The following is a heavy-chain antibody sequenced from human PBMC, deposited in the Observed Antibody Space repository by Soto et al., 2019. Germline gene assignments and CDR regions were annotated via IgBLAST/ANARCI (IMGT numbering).Heavy chain of an antibody. J-gene: IGHJ5*02. Sequence: SETLSLTCAVYGGSFSGYYWSCIRQPPGKGLEWIGEINHSGSTNYNPSLKSRVTISVDTSKNQFSLKLSSVTAADTAVYYCARGGYSYGPPGFAHWGQGTLVT. CDR2: INHSGST. CDR3: ARGGYSYGPPGFAH. V-gene: IGHV4-34*01. CDR1: GGSFSGYY. D-gene: IGHD5-18*01.